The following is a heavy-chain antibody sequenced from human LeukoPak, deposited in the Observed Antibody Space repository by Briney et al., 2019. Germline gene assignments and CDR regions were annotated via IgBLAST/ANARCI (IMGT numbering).Heavy chain of an antibody. CDR2: IGTVGDT. CDR1: GFTFSSYD. V-gene: IGHV3-13*01. Sequence: HPGGSLRLSCAASGFTFSSYDMHWVRQIKGKGLEWVSTIGTVGDTYYPGSVKGRFTVSRENAKNSLYLQMNSLRAGDTAVYYCARVSVGRYYFDNWGQGTPVTVS. D-gene: IGHD3-3*02. J-gene: IGHJ4*02. CDR3: ARVSVGRYYFDN.